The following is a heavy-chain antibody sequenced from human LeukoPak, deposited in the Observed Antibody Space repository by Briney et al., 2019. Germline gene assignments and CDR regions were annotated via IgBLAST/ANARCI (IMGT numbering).Heavy chain of an antibody. D-gene: IGHD4-17*01. CDR1: DDSLSSHY. Sequence: SETLSLTCAVSDDSLSSHYWTWIRQPPGKGLEWIGYIPYIGSTNYNPSLKSRVTISIDTSKNQFSLKLSSVTAADTAVYYCARDLVTVTKGFDIWGQGTMVSVSS. CDR3: ARDLVTVTKGFDI. CDR2: IPYIGST. V-gene: IGHV4-59*11. J-gene: IGHJ3*02.